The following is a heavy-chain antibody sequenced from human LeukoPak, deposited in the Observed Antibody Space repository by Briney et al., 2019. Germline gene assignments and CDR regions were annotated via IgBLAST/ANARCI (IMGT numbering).Heavy chain of an antibody. J-gene: IGHJ3*01. Sequence: PGGSLRLSCIGSGFTFDEYAMHWVRHVPGKGLEWVSGISWASGSLAYADSVKGRFTVSRDNAKNSLYLQMNSLRSEDMALYYCAKDRQKGSSLTAAGDAFDVWGHGTMVIVSS. CDR2: ISWASGSL. CDR3: AKDRQKGSSLTAAGDAFDV. D-gene: IGHD6-13*01. CDR1: GFTFDEYA. V-gene: IGHV3-9*03.